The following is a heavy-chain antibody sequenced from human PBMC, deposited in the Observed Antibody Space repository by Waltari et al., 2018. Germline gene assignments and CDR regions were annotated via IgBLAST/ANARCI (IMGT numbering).Heavy chain of an antibody. CDR3: ATFLTINY. J-gene: IGHJ4*02. CDR2: ISWNSGSI. Sequence: VQLVESGGGLVQPGRSLRLSCAASGFTFDDYAMHWVRQAPGKGLEWVSGISWNSGSIGYADSVKGRFTISRDNAKNSLYLQMNSLRAEDTALYYCATFLTINYWGQGTLVTVSS. CDR1: GFTFDDYA. V-gene: IGHV3-9*01.